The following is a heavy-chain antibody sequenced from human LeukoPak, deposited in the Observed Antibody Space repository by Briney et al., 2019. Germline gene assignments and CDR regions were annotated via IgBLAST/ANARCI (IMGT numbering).Heavy chain of an antibody. D-gene: IGHD6-13*01. V-gene: IGHV3-30*04. J-gene: IGHJ4*02. Sequence: GGSLRLSCAAPGFTFSSYAMHWVRQAPGKGLEWVAVISYDGSNKYYADSVKGRFTISRDNSKNTLYLQMNSLRAEDTAVYYCARGSRSSWYGGALDYWGQGTLVTVSS. CDR2: ISYDGSNK. CDR1: GFTFSSYA. CDR3: ARGSRSSWYGGALDY.